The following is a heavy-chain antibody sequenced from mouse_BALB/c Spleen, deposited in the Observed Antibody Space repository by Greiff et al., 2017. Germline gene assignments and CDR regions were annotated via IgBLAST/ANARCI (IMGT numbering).Heavy chain of an antibody. Sequence: QVQLQQSGAELVMPGASVKMSCTASGYTFTDCWLHWVKQRPGQGLEWIGSIDTSDSYTNYNQKFKGKATLTVDESSSTAYMQISSLTSEDAAVYYGAGRSPGEAMDYWGQGTSVTVSS. V-gene: IGHV1-69*01. CDR2: IDTSDSYT. J-gene: IGHJ4*01. CDR1: GYTFTDCW. CDR3: AGRSPGEAMDY.